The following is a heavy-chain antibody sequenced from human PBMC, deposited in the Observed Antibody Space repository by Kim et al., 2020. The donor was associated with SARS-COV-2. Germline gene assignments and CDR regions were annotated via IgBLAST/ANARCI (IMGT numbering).Heavy chain of an antibody. Sequence: GGSLRLSCAASGFTFSSYGMHWVRQAPGKGLEWVAVIWYDGSNKYYADSMKGRFTISRDNSKNTLYLQMNSLRAEDTAVYYCARGGDYGDYMDAFDIWGQGTMVTVSS. CDR2: IWYDGSNK. J-gene: IGHJ3*02. CDR3: ARGGDYGDYMDAFDI. CDR1: GFTFSSYG. V-gene: IGHV3-33*08. D-gene: IGHD4-17*01.